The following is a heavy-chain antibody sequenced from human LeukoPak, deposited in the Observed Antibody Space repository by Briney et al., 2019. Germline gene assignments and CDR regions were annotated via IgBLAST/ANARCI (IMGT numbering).Heavy chain of an antibody. CDR1: GFTLSSYW. Sequence: RVSLRLSCAASGFTLSSYWMHWVRQAPGEGLVWVSRIDPDGSTTNYADSVKGRFTTSRDNAKNTLYLQMNSLRAEDTALYYCTRVQAGRAGLMDVWGRGTTVTVSS. J-gene: IGHJ6*02. D-gene: IGHD6-13*01. V-gene: IGHV3-74*01. CDR3: TRVQAGRAGLMDV. CDR2: IDPDGSTT.